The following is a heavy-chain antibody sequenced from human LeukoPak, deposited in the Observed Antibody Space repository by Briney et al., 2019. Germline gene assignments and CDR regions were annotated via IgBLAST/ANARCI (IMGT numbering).Heavy chain of an antibody. Sequence: PGGSLRLSCAASGFTFSSYAMSWVRQAPGKGLEWVSAISTTGGSTDYADSVKGRFTISRDNSKNTLYLQMNSLRAEDTAVYYCAKHAKFCYDSSGYLDYWGQGTLVTVSS. J-gene: IGHJ4*02. CDR1: GFTFSSYA. CDR2: ISTTGGST. CDR3: AKHAKFCYDSSGYLDY. D-gene: IGHD3-22*01. V-gene: IGHV3-23*01.